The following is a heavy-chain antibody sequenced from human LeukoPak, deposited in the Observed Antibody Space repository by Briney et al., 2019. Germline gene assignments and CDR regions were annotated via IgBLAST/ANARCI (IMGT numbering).Heavy chain of an antibody. D-gene: IGHD2-8*02. V-gene: IGHV4-34*01. CDR3: ARVTGMSYAFDI. CDR1: GGSFSGYY. CDR2: INHSGST. J-gene: IGHJ3*02. Sequence: PSETLSLTCAVYGGSFSGYYWSWIRQPPGKGLEWIGEINHSGSTNYNPSLKSRVTMSVDTSKNQFSLKLSSVTAADTAVYYCARVTGMSYAFDIWGQGTMVTVSS.